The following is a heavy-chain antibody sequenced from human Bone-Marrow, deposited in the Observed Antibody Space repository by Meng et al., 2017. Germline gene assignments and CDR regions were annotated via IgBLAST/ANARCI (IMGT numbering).Heavy chain of an antibody. CDR1: GYTFPDYW. Sequence: ASVKVSCKASGYTFPDYWLHWVRRAPGQGLEWMGRINPKSGDTHYAQRFQGRVTMTGDTSISTAYMELSGLRSEDTAVYYCARGSSYYGSGSYLIDYWGQGTLVTVSS. CDR3: ARGSSYYGSGSYLIDY. J-gene: IGHJ4*02. V-gene: IGHV1-2*06. D-gene: IGHD3-10*01. CDR2: INPKSGDT.